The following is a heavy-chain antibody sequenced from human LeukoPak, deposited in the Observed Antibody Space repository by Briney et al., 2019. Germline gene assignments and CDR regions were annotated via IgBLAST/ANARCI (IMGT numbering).Heavy chain of an antibody. J-gene: IGHJ3*02. CDR3: ARVSILIVPYYAFDI. CDR2: ISSSGSTI. D-gene: IGHD2/OR15-2a*01. CDR1: GFTFSSYE. Sequence: TGGSLRLSCAASGFTFSSYEMNWVRQAPGKGLEWVSYISSSGSTIYYADSVKGRFTISRDNAKNSLYLQMNSLRAEDTAVYYCARVSILIVPYYAFDIWGQGTMVTVSS. V-gene: IGHV3-48*03.